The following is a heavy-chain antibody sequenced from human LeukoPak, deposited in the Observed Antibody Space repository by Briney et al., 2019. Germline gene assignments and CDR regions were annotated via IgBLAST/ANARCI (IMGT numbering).Heavy chain of an antibody. CDR2: ISSNGGST. Sequence: GGSLRLSCAASGFTFSSYAMHWVRQAPGKGLEYVSAISSNGGSTYYANSVKGRFTISRDNSKNTLYLQMGSLRAEDMAVYYCARVRYSGYYCYGMDVWGQGTTVTVSS. V-gene: IGHV3-64*01. CDR1: GFTFSSYA. D-gene: IGHD5-12*01. J-gene: IGHJ6*02. CDR3: ARVRYSGYYCYGMDV.